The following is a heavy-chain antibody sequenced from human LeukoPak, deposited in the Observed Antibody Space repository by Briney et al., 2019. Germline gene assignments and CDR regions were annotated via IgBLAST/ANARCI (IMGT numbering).Heavy chain of an antibody. Sequence: GGSLRLSCAASGFTFSSYAMSLVRQAPGKGLEWVSAISGSGGSTYYADSVQGRFTISRDNSKNTLYLQMNSLRAEDTALYYCANFVDTSMGGNDYWGQGTLVTVSS. CDR3: ANFVDTSMGGNDY. D-gene: IGHD5-18*01. CDR1: GFTFSSYA. J-gene: IGHJ4*02. CDR2: ISGSGGST. V-gene: IGHV3-23*01.